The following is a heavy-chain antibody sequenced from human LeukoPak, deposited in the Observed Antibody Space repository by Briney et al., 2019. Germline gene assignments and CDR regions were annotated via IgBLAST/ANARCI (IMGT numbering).Heavy chain of an antibody. D-gene: IGHD1-26*01. Sequence: GGSLRLSCAASGFTFSSYSMNWVRQAPGEGLEWVSSISSSSSYIYYADSVKGRFTISRDNAKNSLYLQMNSLRAEDTAVYYCARDGRGRYQQPFDPWGQGTLVTVSS. CDR3: ARDGRGRYQQPFDP. J-gene: IGHJ5*02. V-gene: IGHV3-21*01. CDR1: GFTFSSYS. CDR2: ISSSSSYI.